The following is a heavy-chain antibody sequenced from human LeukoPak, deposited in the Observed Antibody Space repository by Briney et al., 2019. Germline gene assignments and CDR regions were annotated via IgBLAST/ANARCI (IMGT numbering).Heavy chain of an antibody. Sequence: PSETLSLTCAVYGGSLGGYYWSWIRQPPGKGLEWIEEINHSGSTNYNPSLKSRVTISVDTSKNQFSLKLSSVTAADTAVYYCARARQKRWLQQYYFDYWGQGTLVTVSS. V-gene: IGHV4-34*01. CDR2: INHSGST. D-gene: IGHD5-24*01. CDR1: GGSLGGYY. CDR3: ARARQKRWLQQYYFDY. J-gene: IGHJ4*02.